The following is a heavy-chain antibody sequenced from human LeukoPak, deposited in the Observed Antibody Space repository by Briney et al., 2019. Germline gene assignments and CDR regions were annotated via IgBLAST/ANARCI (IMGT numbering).Heavy chain of an antibody. V-gene: IGHV1-46*01. CDR1: GYTFTGYY. Sequence: ASVKVSCKASGYTFTGYYMHWVRQAPGQRLEWMGIINPSGGSTSYAQKFQGRVTMTRDTSTSTVYMELSSLRSEDTAMYYCARDGIAVAGPDYWGQGTLVTVSS. D-gene: IGHD6-19*01. CDR3: ARDGIAVAGPDY. J-gene: IGHJ4*02. CDR2: INPSGGST.